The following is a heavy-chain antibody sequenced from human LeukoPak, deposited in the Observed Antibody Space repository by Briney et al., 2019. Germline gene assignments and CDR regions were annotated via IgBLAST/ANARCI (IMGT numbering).Heavy chain of an antibody. CDR1: GFTFSDYY. Sequence: GGSLRLSCAASGFTFSDYYMSWIRQAPGKGLEWVPYISSSGSTIYYADSVKGRFTISRDNAKNTLYLEMNSLRPDDTALYYCAKRTFGDYINPWGQGTQVTVSS. V-gene: IGHV3-11*04. D-gene: IGHD4-17*01. CDR3: AKRTFGDYINP. CDR2: ISSSGSTI. J-gene: IGHJ4*02.